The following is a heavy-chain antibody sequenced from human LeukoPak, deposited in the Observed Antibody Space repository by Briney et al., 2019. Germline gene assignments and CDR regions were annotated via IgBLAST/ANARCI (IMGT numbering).Heavy chain of an antibody. CDR1: GGSIGSYY. CDR2: IYNTGST. V-gene: IGHV4-59*01. Sequence: SETLSLTCSVSGGSIGSYYWNWIRQPPGKGLEWIGNIYNTGSTNYNPSLKSRVAISVDTSKNQFSLNLSSVTAADTAVYYCARAGYYYYYMDVWGKGTTVTVSS. J-gene: IGHJ6*03. CDR3: ARAGYYYYYMDV.